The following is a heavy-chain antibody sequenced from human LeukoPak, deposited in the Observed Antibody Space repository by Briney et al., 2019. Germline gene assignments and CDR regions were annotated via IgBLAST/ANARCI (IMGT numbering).Heavy chain of an antibody. CDR1: GYSVTRYW. CDR3: ARTYCSSTSCYGFDY. CDR2: IYPGDSDT. V-gene: IGHV5-51*01. J-gene: IGHJ4*02. Sequence: GESLKISCKGSGYSVTRYWIGWVRQMPGKGLEWMGIIYPGDSDTRYSPSFQGQVTISVDKSISTAYLQWSSLKASDTAMYYCARTYCSSTSCYGFDYWGQGTLVTVSS. D-gene: IGHD2-2*01.